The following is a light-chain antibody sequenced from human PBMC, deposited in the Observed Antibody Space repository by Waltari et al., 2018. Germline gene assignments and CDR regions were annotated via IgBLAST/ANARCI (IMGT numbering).Light chain of an antibody. Sequence: DIQMTQSPSTLSASVGDRVTITCRASQTINNWLAWYQQKPGKAPKLLIYKASSLESGVPSRFSGSGSGTEFTLTISSLQPDDFATYYCQQSNIMGTFGPGTTVDIK. CDR2: KAS. CDR3: QQSNIMGT. J-gene: IGKJ3*01. CDR1: QTINNW. V-gene: IGKV1-5*03.